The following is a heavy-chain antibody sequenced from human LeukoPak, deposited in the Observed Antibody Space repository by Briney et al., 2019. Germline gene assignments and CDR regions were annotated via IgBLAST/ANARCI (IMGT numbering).Heavy chain of an antibody. J-gene: IGHJ6*04. CDR3: ARDAMVRGVPLHYYGMDV. CDR1: GGSISSGGYY. V-gene: IGHV4-31*03. D-gene: IGHD3-10*01. CDR2: IYYSGST. Sequence: SQTLSLTCTVSGGSISSGGYYWSWIRQHPGKGLEWIGYIYYSGSTYYNPSLKSRVTISVDTSKNQFSLKLSSVTAAGTAVYYCARDAMVRGVPLHYYGMDVWGKGTTVTVSS.